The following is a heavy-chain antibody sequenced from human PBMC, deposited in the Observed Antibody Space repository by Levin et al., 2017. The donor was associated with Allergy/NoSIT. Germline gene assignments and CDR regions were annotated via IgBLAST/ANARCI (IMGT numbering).Heavy chain of an antibody. D-gene: IGHD2-15*01. CDR3: AREYCLGSNCFSDAFDL. J-gene: IGHJ3*01. CDR1: GFTFEDHG. Sequence: GGSLRLSCAASGFTFEDHGMRWVRQVPGKGLEWVSGINWSGDSTGYADSVKGRFTISRDNAKNSLYLQMNSLRVEDTALYYCAREYCLGSNCFSDAFDLWGQGTMVTVSS. V-gene: IGHV3-20*04. CDR2: INWSGDST.